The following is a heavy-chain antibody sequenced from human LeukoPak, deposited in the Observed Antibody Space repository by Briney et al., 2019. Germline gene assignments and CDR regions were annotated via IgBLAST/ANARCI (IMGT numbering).Heavy chain of an antibody. Sequence: SETLSLTCTVSGGSISSSSYYWGWIRQPPGKGLEWIGSIYYSGSTYYNPTLKSRVTISVDTSKNQFSLKLSSVTAADTAVYYCARAYDPNLYYYYGMDVWGQGTTVTVSS. J-gene: IGHJ6*02. D-gene: IGHD3-3*01. V-gene: IGHV4-39*07. CDR2: IYYSGST. CDR3: ARAYDPNLYYYYGMDV. CDR1: GGSISSSSYY.